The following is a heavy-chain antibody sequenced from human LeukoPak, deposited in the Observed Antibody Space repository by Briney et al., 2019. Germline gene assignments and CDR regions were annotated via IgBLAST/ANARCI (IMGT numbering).Heavy chain of an antibody. V-gene: IGHV1-2*02. CDR1: GYTFTSYG. CDR3: ARDDKTYYYDSSGYYPYWY. CDR2: INPNSGGT. J-gene: IGHJ4*02. D-gene: IGHD3-22*01. Sequence: ASVKVSCKASGYTFTSYGISWVRQAPGQGLEWMGWINPNSGGTNYAQKFQGRVTMTRDTSISTAYMGLSRLRSDDTAVYYCARDDKTYYYDSSGYYPYWYWGQGTLVTVSS.